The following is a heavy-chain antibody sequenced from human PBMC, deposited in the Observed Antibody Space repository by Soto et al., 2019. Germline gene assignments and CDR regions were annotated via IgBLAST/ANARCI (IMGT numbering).Heavy chain of an antibody. D-gene: IGHD2-15*01. CDR1: GYTFTSYD. Sequence: VKVSCKASGYTFTSYDISWVRQAPGQGLEWMGWISTYNGNTNYAQKLKGRVTMTTDTSTSTAYMELRSLRSDDTAVYYCARGFRVAATRWWFDPWGQGTLVTVSS. V-gene: IGHV1-18*01. CDR3: ARGFRVAATRWWFDP. CDR2: ISTYNGNT. J-gene: IGHJ5*02.